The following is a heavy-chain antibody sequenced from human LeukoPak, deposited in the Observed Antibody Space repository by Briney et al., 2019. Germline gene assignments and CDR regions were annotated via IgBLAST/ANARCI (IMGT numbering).Heavy chain of an antibody. CDR2: IKQDGSEK. CDR3: ARGGTIYYYYMDV. J-gene: IGHJ6*03. D-gene: IGHD3-10*01. CDR1: GFTFSSYW. V-gene: IGHV3-7*01. Sequence: GGSLRLSCAASGFTFSSYWMSWVRQAPGKGLEWVANIKQDGSEKYYVDSVKGRFTISRDNAKNSLYLQMNSLRAEDTAVYYCARGGTIYYYYMDVWGKGTTVTVSS.